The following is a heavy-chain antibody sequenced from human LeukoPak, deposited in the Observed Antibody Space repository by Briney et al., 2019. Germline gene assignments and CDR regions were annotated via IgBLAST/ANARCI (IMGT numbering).Heavy chain of an antibody. V-gene: IGHV1-2*02. CDR2: INPNGGET. CDR1: GYTFTSYG. CDR3: ARTRGHHATMAYFDY. Sequence: GASVKVSCKASGYTFTSYGISWVRQAPGQGLEWMGWINPNGGETIYAQKLQGSVTMTRDTSINTAYMELNRLRSDDTAVYFCARTRGHHATMAYFDYWGQGTLVTVSS. J-gene: IGHJ4*02. D-gene: IGHD3-10*01.